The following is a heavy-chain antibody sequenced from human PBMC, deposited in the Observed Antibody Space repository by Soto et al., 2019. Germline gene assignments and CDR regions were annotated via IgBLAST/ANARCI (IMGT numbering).Heavy chain of an antibody. J-gene: IGHJ5*02. CDR3: ARDRPVKIFGVAILEGSWFDP. V-gene: IGHV6-1*01. CDR2: TYYRSNSYN. D-gene: IGHD3-3*01. CDR1: GDSFSSNSAS. Sequence: SQTLSLTCAISGDSFSSNSASCNWIRQSPSRGLEWLGRTYYRSNSYNDYAVSVKSRITIKPDTSKNQFSLQLKSVTPEDTAVYYCARDRPVKIFGVAILEGSWFDPWGQGTLVTVS.